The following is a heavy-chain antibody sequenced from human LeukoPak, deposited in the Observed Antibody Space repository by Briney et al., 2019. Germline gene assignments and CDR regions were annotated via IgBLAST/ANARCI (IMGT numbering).Heavy chain of an antibody. J-gene: IGHJ6*03. Sequence: SETLSLTCTVSGGSISSYYWSWIRQPPGKGLEWIWYIYYSGSTNYNPSLKSRVTISVDTSKNQFSLKLSSVTAADTAVYYCASYRYSSSWMNYYYMDVWGKGTTVTVSS. CDR2: IYYSGST. D-gene: IGHD6-13*01. CDR3: ASYRYSSSWMNYYYMDV. V-gene: IGHV4-59*08. CDR1: GGSISSYY.